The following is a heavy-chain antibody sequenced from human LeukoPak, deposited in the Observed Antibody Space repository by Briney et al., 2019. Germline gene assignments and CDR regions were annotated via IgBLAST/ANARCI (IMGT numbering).Heavy chain of an antibody. Sequence: PGGSLRLSCSASGFTFSTSAMHWVRQAPGKGLEYVSFITYNGGSTYNADSVKGRFTISRDNSRNTLYLQMSSLRAEDTAVYHCVKDWGMATIFDFWGQGTLVTVSS. CDR3: VKDWGMATIFDF. CDR1: GFTFSTSA. J-gene: IGHJ4*02. D-gene: IGHD5-24*01. V-gene: IGHV3-64D*09. CDR2: ITYNGGST.